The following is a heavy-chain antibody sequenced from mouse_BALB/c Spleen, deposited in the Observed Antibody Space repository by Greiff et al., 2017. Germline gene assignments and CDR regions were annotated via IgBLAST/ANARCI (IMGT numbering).Heavy chain of an antibody. V-gene: IGHV5-12-1*01. J-gene: IGHJ4*01. CDR3: ARGPFYGSSHYYAMDY. CDR1: GFAFSSYD. Sequence: EVQVVESGGGLVKPGGSLKLSCAASGFAFSSYDMSWVRQTPEKRLEWVAYISSGGGSTYYPDTVKGRFTISRDNAKNTLYLQMSSLKSEDTAMYYCARGPFYGSSHYYAMDYWGQGTSVTVSS. D-gene: IGHD1-1*01. CDR2: ISSGGGST.